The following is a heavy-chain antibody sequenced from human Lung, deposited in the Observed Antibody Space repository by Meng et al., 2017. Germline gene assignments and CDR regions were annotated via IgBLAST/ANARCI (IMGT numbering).Heavy chain of an antibody. J-gene: IGHJ4*02. V-gene: IGHV1-2*06. Sequence: QVQLVQSGAEVKKPGASVTVSCKASGYSFTGYYMHWVRQGPGQGLGWMGRINPNSSDTRYAQKFQGRVTMTRDTAISTAYMELSSLIFDDTAVYYCARGPGAVRSPYYFDYWGQGTLVTVSS. D-gene: IGHD2-15*01. CDR2: INPNSSDT. CDR3: ARGPGAVRSPYYFDY. CDR1: GYSFTGYY.